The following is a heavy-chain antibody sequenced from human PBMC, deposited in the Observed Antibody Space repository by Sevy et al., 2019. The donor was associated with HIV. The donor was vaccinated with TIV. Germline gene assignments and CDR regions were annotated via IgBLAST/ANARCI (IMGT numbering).Heavy chain of an antibody. J-gene: IGHJ4*02. V-gene: IGHV3-15*01. CDR2: IKSNSDGGTT. Sequence: LSLTCAASGFSLETFWIHWVRQAPGKGLEWVGRIKSNSDGGTTDYAAPLEGRFTMSRDDSENKIYLQINNLKIEDTAVYYCATAPGTGYWGQGTLVTVSS. CDR1: GFSLETFW. CDR3: ATAPGTGY. D-gene: IGHD3-10*01.